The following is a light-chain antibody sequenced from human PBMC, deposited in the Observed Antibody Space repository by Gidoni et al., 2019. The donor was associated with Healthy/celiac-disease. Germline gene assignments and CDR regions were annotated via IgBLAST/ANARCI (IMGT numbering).Light chain of an antibody. V-gene: IGKV1-39*01. CDR2: AAS. CDR1: QSISSY. Sequence: DIQMTQSPSSLSASVGDRVTITCRASQSISSYLNWYQQKPGKAPKLLIYAASSLQSGVPSRFSCSGSGPDFHLTISSLQPDDFATYYCQQSYSTPLTFGGGTKVEIK. CDR3: QQSYSTPLT. J-gene: IGKJ4*01.